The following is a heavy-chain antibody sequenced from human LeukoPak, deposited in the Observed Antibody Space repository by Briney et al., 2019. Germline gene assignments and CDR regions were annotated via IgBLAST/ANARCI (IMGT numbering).Heavy chain of an antibody. J-gene: IGHJ5*02. V-gene: IGHV3-30-3*01. D-gene: IGHD6-13*01. CDR1: GFTFSSYA. CDR2: ISYDGSNK. CDR3: ARDMAAAGTLGFDP. Sequence: PGGSLRLSCAASGFTFSSYAMHWVRQAPGKGLEWVAVISYDGSNKYYADSVKGRFTISRDNSKNTLYLQMNSLRAEDTAVYYCARDMAAAGTLGFDPWGQGTLVTVSS.